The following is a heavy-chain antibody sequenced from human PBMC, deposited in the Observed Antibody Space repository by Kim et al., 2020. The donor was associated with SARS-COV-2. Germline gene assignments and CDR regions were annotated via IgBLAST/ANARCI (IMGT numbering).Heavy chain of an antibody. D-gene: IGHD6-6*01. V-gene: IGHV1-3*01. Sequence: KFQGRVTITRDTSASTAYMELSSLRSEDTAVYYCARDVYSSSDTQFWFDPWGQGTLVTVSS. CDR3: ARDVYSSSDTQFWFDP. J-gene: IGHJ5*02.